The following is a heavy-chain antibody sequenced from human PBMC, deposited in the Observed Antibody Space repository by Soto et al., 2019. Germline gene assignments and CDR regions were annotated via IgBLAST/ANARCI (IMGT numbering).Heavy chain of an antibody. CDR1: GFTVGNNY. CDR3: AKDGRGSGSHYNSFGY. V-gene: IGHV3-53*01. CDR2: IYSTGTT. Sequence: EVQLVESGGGLIQPGGSLNLSCAASGFTVGNNYMSWVPQPPGKGLKWVSLIYSTGTTKYADSVKGRFTVSRDNAKNTLYLQMNSLRAEDTAVYYCAKDGRGSGSHYNSFGYWGQGTLVTVSS. D-gene: IGHD3-10*01. J-gene: IGHJ4*02.